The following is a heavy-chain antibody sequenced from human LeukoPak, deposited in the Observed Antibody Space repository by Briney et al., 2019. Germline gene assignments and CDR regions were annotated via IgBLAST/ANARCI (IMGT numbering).Heavy chain of an antibody. V-gene: IGHV1-46*01. Sequence: ASVKVSCTASGFTFTSYYMHWVRQAPGQGLEWMGIINPSGSYTSYAQKFQGRVTMTRDTSTSTAYMELSSLRPEDTAVYYCARGPLWFGERAGDYNWFDPWGQGTLVTVSS. D-gene: IGHD3-10*01. J-gene: IGHJ5*02. CDR2: INPSGSYT. CDR3: ARGPLWFGERAGDYNWFDP. CDR1: GFTFTSYY.